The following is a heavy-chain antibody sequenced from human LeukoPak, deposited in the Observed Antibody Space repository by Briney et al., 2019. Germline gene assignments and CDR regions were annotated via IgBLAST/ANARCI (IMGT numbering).Heavy chain of an antibody. CDR1: GFTFSSYA. CDR3: ASSIGHYGSGSYYNPVDY. Sequence: GGSLRLSCAASGFTFSSYAMSWVRQAPGKGLEWVSAISGSGGSTYYADSVKGRFTISRDNSKNTLYLRMNSLRAEDTAVYYCASSIGHYGSGSYYNPVDYWGQGTLVTVSS. V-gene: IGHV3-23*01. J-gene: IGHJ4*02. D-gene: IGHD3-10*01. CDR2: ISGSGGST.